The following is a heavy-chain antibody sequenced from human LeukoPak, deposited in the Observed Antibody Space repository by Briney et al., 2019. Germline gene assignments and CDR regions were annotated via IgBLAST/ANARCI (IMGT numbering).Heavy chain of an antibody. D-gene: IGHD3-9*01. CDR3: ARFRMPPVLRYFDWLLMEGYIDY. CDR2: ISYDGSNK. CDR1: GFTFSSYA. J-gene: IGHJ4*02. V-gene: IGHV3-30*04. Sequence: GGSLRLSCAASGFTFSSYAMRWVRQAPGKGLEWVAVISYDGSNKYYADSVKGRFTISRDNSKNTLYLQMNSLRAEDTAVYYCARFRMPPVLRYFDWLLMEGYIDYWGQGTLVTVSS.